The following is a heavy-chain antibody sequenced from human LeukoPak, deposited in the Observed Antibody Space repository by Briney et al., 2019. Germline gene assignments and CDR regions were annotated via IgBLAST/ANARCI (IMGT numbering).Heavy chain of an antibody. V-gene: IGHV3-66*01. Sequence: GGSLRLSCADPGFTFSSYSMNWVRQAPGKGLEWVSVIHSGGTTHYADSVKGRFTVSRDNSNNTLFLQMDSLRADDAAVYHCTKDPGYGLGIDFGDFWGQGIPVTVSS. D-gene: IGHD3-10*01. CDR3: TKDPGYGLGIDFGDF. J-gene: IGHJ4*02. CDR2: IHSGGTT. CDR1: GFTFSSYS.